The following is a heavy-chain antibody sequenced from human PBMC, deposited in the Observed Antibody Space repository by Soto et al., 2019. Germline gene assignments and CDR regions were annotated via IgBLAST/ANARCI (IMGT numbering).Heavy chain of an antibody. CDR1: RGSVSSGGHF. CDR2: IYYSGRT. J-gene: IGHJ4*02. Sequence: PSETLSLTCTVSRGSVSSGGHFWSWVRQPPGKGLQWIGYIYYSGRTYYNPSLKSRVTISVDTSKNQFSLKLSSVTAADTAVYYCAKSTYYDLWSGPRLDYWGQGTLVTVSS. V-gene: IGHV4-31*03. CDR3: AKSTYYDLWSGPRLDY. D-gene: IGHD3-3*01.